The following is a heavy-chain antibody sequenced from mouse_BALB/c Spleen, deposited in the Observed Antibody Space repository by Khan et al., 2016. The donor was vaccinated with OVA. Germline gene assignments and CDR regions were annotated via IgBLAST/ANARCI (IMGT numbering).Heavy chain of an antibody. J-gene: IGHJ2*01. D-gene: IGHD2-14*01. CDR1: GYTFTSSV. CDR2: IYPFNDCT. V-gene: IGHV1S136*01. CDR3: ARSDRDDVYFDS. Sequence: VQLQQSGPELVKPGASVKMSCTASGYTFTSSVIHWVRQKSGQGLDWIGYIYPFNDCTNYNEKFLGKATLTSDKSSRTAYMELSLLTSEDSGVYYWARSDRDDVYFDSWGQGTTLTVAS.